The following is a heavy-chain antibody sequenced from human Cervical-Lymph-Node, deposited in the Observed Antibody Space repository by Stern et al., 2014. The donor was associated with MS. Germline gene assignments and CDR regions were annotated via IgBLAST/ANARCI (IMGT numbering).Heavy chain of an antibody. CDR1: GGTFSDNA. Sequence: VQLVESGAEVKKPGSSVKVSCEASGGTFSDNAFSWVRQAPGQGLEWMGGIIPLFGAADYAQNFQGRVTITADESTVTVYMELSSLRSEDTAVYYCARGAYCGGDCYWGWFESWGQGTLVNVPS. V-gene: IGHV1-69*01. CDR2: IIPLFGAA. J-gene: IGHJ4*02. D-gene: IGHD2-21*02. CDR3: ARGAYCGGDCYWGWFES.